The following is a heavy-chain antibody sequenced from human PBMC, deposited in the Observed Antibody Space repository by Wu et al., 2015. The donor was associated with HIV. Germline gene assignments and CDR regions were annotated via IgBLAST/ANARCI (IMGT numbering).Heavy chain of an antibody. V-gene: IGHV1-69*05. CDR2: IIPIFGTA. CDR1: GGTFSSYA. Sequence: QVQLVQSGAEVKKPGSSVKVSCKASGGTFSSYAISWVRQAPGQGLEWMGGIIPIFGTANYAQKFQGRVTITTDESTSTAYMELSSLRSEDTAVYYCARGGFRYCSTKGSCAFDIWGQGDNGHRLF. J-gene: IGHJ3*02. D-gene: IGHD2-2*01. CDR3: ARGGFRYCSTKGSCAFDI.